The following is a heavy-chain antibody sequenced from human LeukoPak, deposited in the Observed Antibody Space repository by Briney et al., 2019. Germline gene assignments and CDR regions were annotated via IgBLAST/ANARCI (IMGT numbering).Heavy chain of an antibody. D-gene: IGHD2-8*01. CDR2: IYYSGST. V-gene: IGHV4-59*01. CDR1: GGSIISYY. Sequence: SETLSLTCTVSGGSIISYYWSWIRQPPGKGLEWIGYIYYSGSTNYNPSLKSRVTISVDTSKNQFSLKLTSVTAADTAVYYCARHGYYYYMDVWGKGTTVTISS. J-gene: IGHJ6*03. CDR3: ARHGYYYYMDV.